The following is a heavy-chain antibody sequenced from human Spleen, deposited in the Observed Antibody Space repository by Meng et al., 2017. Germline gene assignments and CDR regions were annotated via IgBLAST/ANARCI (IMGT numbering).Heavy chain of an antibody. V-gene: IGHV4-4*02. J-gene: IGHJ2*01. CDR1: GGSISTSEW. Sequence: QVQLQESGPGLVKPSGTLSLTCAVSGGSISTSEWWSWVRQPPGKGLEWIGEIYHTGTTNYNPSLKSRVTISVDKSKKQFFLKVTSVTVADTAVYYCMRNYDLWGRGTLVTVSS. CDR3: MRNYDL. D-gene: IGHD5-24*01. CDR2: IYHTGTT.